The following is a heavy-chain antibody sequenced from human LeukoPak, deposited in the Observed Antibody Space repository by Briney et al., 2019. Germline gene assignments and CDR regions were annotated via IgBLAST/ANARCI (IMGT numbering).Heavy chain of an antibody. V-gene: IGHV3-53*01. D-gene: IGHD1-26*01. J-gene: IGHJ4*02. Sequence: QTGGSLRLSCAASGFIVSGDFMSWVRQAPGKGLEWVSVIYSDGSTYYADSVKGRFTISRDNSKNTLDLQMTGLRAEGTAVYYCARERGRGRDSPWFDYWGQGTLVTVSS. CDR3: ARERGRGRDSPWFDY. CDR1: GFIVSGDF. CDR2: IYSDGST.